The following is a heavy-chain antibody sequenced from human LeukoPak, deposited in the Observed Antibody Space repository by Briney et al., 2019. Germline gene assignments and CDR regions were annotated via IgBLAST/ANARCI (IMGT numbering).Heavy chain of an antibody. CDR2: ISSSGSSI. CDR1: EFTFSTYE. D-gene: IGHD6-19*01. Sequence: PGGSLRFSCAASEFTFSTYEMNWVRQAPGKGLEWVSYISSSGSSIYYADSVKGRFTISRDNAKNSLYLQMNSLRAEDTAVYYCAKTSGWHHDYWGQGTLVTVSS. V-gene: IGHV3-48*03. CDR3: AKTSGWHHDY. J-gene: IGHJ4*02.